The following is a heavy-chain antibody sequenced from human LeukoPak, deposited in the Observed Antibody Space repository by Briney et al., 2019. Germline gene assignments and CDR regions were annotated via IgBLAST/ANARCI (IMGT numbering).Heavy chain of an antibody. CDR2: IYYRGST. Sequence: HPSETLSLTCPVSGGSISSYYWSWIRQPPGKGLEWIGYIYYRGSTNYNPSLKSRVTISVDTSKNQFSLKLSSVTAADTAVYYCARGIAVAGFDYWGQGTLVTVSS. V-gene: IGHV4-59*12. D-gene: IGHD6-19*01. CDR1: GGSISSYY. CDR3: ARGIAVAGFDY. J-gene: IGHJ4*02.